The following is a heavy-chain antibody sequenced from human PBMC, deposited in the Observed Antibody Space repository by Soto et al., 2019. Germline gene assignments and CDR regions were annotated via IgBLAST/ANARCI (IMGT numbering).Heavy chain of an antibody. V-gene: IGHV3-30-3*01. J-gene: IGHJ4*02. CDR1: GFTFSANA. D-gene: IGHD1-26*01. Sequence: QEQLVESGGAVVQPGRSLTLSCAASGFTFSANAMHWVRQAPGKGLEWVAVIAYDGTIKIYRDSVKGRFTSSRDDSKSTLNPQMNSLSPEATAVYDWERDAIKGAPTDLDSWGQGTLVTVSS. CDR3: ERDAIKGAPTDLDS. CDR2: IAYDGTIK.